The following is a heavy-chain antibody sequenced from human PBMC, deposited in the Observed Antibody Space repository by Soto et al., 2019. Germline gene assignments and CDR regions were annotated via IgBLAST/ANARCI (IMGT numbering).Heavy chain of an antibody. CDR1: GISLTTSGLG. V-gene: IGHV2-5*02. D-gene: IGHD3-3*01. J-gene: IGHJ4*02. Sequence: QITSNESGPTQVQPPQTITLTCSFSGISLTTSGLGLGCLRQSPRKAPECLELIYWDDDKRYIPSLKSSLTLTKDTSNNSAALTMADLDTAATASYYCAHRVFRPVFGLVTTAAIYFDCWGRGTPVAVSS. CDR2: IYWDDDK. CDR3: AHRVFRPVFGLVTTAAIYFDC.